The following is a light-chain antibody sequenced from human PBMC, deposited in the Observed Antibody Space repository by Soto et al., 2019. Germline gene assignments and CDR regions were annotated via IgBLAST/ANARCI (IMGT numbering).Light chain of an antibody. CDR1: QSVSSN. CDR3: QQYNSWPPLT. Sequence: EMVMTQSPATLSVSPGERATHSCRASQSVSSNLAWYQQKPGQAPRLLIYGASTRATGIPARFSGSGSGTEFTLTISSLQSEDLAVYYCQQYNSWPPLTFGGGTKVEIK. CDR2: GAS. V-gene: IGKV3-15*01. J-gene: IGKJ4*01.